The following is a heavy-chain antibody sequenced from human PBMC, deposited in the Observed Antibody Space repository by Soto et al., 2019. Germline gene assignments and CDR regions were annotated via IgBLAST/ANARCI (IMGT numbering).Heavy chain of an antibody. CDR2: TCYRSKWYN. V-gene: IGHV6-1*01. CDR3: ARDPKAMVRGVISPRFDY. D-gene: IGHD3-10*01. CDR1: GDSVSSNSAA. Sequence: SQTLSLTCAISGDSVSSNSAAWNWIRQSPSRGLEWLGRTCYRSKWYNDYAVSVKSRITINPDTSKNQFSLQLNSVTPEDTAVYYCARDPKAMVRGVISPRFDYWGQGTLVTVSS. J-gene: IGHJ4*02.